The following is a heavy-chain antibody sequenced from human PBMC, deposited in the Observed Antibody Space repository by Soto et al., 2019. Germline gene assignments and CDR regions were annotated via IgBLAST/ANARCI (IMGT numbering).Heavy chain of an antibody. CDR3: ARHFWYYDILTGTMDV. V-gene: IGHV5-10-1*01. CDR1: GYSFTSYW. J-gene: IGHJ6*02. CDR2: IDPSDSYT. Sequence: PGESLKISCKGSGYSFTSYWISWVRQMPGKGLEWMGRIDPSDSYTNYSPSSQGHVTISADKSISTAYLQWSSLKASDTAMYYCARHFWYYDILTGTMDVWGQGTTVTVSS. D-gene: IGHD3-9*01.